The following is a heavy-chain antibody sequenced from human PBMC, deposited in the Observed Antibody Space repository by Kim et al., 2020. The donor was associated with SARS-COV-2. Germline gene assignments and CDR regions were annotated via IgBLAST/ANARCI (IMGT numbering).Heavy chain of an antibody. CDR3: ARESNYGYD. J-gene: IGHJ4*02. CDR1: GGSISSSSYY. V-gene: IGHV4-39*02. D-gene: IGHD4-4*01. Sequence: SETLSLTCTVSGGSISSSSYYWGWIRQPPGKGLEWIGSIYYSGSTYYNPSLKSRVTISVDTSKNQFSLKLSSVTAADTAVYYCARESNYGYDWGQGTLVTVSS. CDR2: IYYSGST.